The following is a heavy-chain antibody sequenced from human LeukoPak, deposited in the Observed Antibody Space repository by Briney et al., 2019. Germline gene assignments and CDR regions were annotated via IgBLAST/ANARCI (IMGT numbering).Heavy chain of an antibody. D-gene: IGHD3-10*01. CDR2: ISSSGSTI. J-gene: IGHJ6*02. V-gene: IGHV3-48*03. CDR1: GFTFCSYE. Sequence: PGGSLRLSCAASGFTFCSYEMNWVRQAPGKGLEWVSYISSSGSTIYYADSVKGRFTISRDNAKNSLYLQMNSLRAEDTAVYYCARDPPLWFGEPIDYYGMDVWGQGTTVTVSS. CDR3: ARDPPLWFGEPIDYYGMDV.